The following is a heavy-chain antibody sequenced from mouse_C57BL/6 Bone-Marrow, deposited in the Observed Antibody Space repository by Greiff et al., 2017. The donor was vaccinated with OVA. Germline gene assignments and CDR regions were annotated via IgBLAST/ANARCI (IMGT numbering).Heavy chain of an antibody. D-gene: IGHD1-1*01. CDR2: IDPSDSYT. Sequence: QVQLQQPGAELVRPGTSVKLSCKASGYTFTSYWMHWVKQRPGQGLEWIGVIDPSDSYTNYNPKFKGKATLTVDTSSSTAFMQLSSLTSEDSAVYYCASEHYGSIDHWCWGQGTMVTVSA. J-gene: IGHJ3*01. CDR1: GYTFTSYW. V-gene: IGHV1-59*01. CDR3: ASEHYGSIDHWC.